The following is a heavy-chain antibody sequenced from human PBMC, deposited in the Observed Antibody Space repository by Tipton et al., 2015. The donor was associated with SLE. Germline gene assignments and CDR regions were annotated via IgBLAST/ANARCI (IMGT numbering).Heavy chain of an antibody. V-gene: IGHV4-59*11. CDR3: ARPIAAAGPDDAFDI. D-gene: IGHD6-13*01. J-gene: IGHJ3*02. Sequence: TLSLTCTVSGGSISSHYWSWIRQPPGKGLEWIGYIYYSGSTNYNPSPKSRVTISVDTSKNQFSLKLSSVTAADTAVYYCARPIAAAGPDDAFDIWGQGTMVTVSS. CDR1: GGSISSHY. CDR2: IYYSGST.